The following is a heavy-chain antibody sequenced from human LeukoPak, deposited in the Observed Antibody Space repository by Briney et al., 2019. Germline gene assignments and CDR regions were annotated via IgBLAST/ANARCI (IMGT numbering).Heavy chain of an antibody. CDR2: ISGSGGST. V-gene: IGHV3-23*01. CDR3: AKVLGSGSYYVFDY. CDR1: GFTFSNYW. D-gene: IGHD1-26*01. J-gene: IGHJ4*02. Sequence: AGGSLRLSCAASGFTFSNYWIHWVRQAPGKGLEWVSAISGSGGSTYYADSVKGRFTISRDNSKNTLYLQMNSLRAEDTAVYYCAKVLGSGSYYVFDYWGQGTLVTVSS.